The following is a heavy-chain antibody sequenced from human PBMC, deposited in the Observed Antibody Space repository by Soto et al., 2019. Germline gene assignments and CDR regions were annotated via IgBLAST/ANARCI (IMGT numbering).Heavy chain of an antibody. J-gene: IGHJ4*02. CDR3: ERARGGYIDY. V-gene: IGHV4-59*01. CDR2: IYYSGST. CDR1: GGSISSYY. D-gene: IGHD2-15*01. Sequence: PSETLSLTCTVSGGSISSYYWSWLRQPPGKGLEWIGYIYYSGSTNYNPSLKNRVTISVDTSKNQSSLKLSSVTVADKAGYFCERARGGYIDYWGMRNLVNVS.